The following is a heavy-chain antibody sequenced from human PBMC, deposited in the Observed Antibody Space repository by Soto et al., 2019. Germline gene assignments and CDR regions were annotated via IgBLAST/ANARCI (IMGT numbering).Heavy chain of an antibody. CDR3: TRDGGGGDRSDY. Sequence: PGGSLRLSCEASGFAFSYYNMNWVRQPPGRGLEWLSYISSSSRTIYYADSVKGRFTISRDNAKNSLYLQMYSLRDEDTAVYYCTRDGGGGDRSDYWGQGTLVTVSS. CDR1: GFAFSYYN. J-gene: IGHJ4*02. CDR2: ISSSSRTI. V-gene: IGHV3-48*02. D-gene: IGHD2-21*02.